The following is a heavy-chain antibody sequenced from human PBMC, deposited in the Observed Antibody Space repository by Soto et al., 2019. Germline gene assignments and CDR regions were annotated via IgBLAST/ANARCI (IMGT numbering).Heavy chain of an antibody. J-gene: IGHJ4*02. CDR1: GFNVGAFA. Sequence: EVQLLESGGDLVQPGGSLRLSCAASGFNVGAFAVNWVRQAPGKGLEWVSGISVSDAFIYYADSVRGRFSISRDASENILSLQMNSLRVDDTAIYYCTRETVAGITGLDYWGPGTLVTVSS. V-gene: IGHV3-23*01. CDR2: ISVSDAFI. D-gene: IGHD1-20*01. CDR3: TRETVAGITGLDY.